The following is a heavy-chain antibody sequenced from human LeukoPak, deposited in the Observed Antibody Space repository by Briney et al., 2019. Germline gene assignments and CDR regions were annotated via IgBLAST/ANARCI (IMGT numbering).Heavy chain of an antibody. V-gene: IGHV1-2*02. Sequence: ASVKVSCKASGYTFTGYYMHWVRQAPGQGLEWMGWISPNSGGTNYAQLFQGRVSLTRDTSISTAYMELSSLRSDDTAVYYCAGGGCGSDCSPKRPGDYWGQGTLVTVSS. D-gene: IGHD2-21*02. J-gene: IGHJ4*02. CDR1: GYTFTGYY. CDR2: ISPNSGGT. CDR3: AGGGCGSDCSPKRPGDY.